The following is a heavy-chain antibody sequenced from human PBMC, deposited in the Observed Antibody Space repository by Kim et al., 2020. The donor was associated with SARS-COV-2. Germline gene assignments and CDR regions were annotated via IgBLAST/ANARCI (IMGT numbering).Heavy chain of an antibody. J-gene: IGHJ6*02. Sequence: SETLSLTCTVSGGSISSSSYYWGWIRQPPGKGLEWIGSIYYSGSTYYNPSLKSRVTISVATSKNQFSLKLSSVTAADTAVYYCARRNYGDYYYYGMDVWGQGTTVTVSS. CDR1: GGSISSSSYY. V-gene: IGHV4-39*01. CDR3: ARRNYGDYYYYGMDV. D-gene: IGHD4-17*01. CDR2: IYYSGST.